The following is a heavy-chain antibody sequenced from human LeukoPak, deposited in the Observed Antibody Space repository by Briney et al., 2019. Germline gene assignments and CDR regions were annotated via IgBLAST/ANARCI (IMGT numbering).Heavy chain of an antibody. CDR3: ARREGYYDSSGRNLDY. Sequence: GASVTVSCKASGYTFTSYGISWVRQAPGQGLEWMGWISAYNGNTNYAQKLQGRVTMTTDTSTSTAYMELRSLRSDHTAVYYCARREGYYDSSGRNLDYWGQGTLVTVSS. CDR1: GYTFTSYG. J-gene: IGHJ4*02. D-gene: IGHD3-22*01. V-gene: IGHV1-18*01. CDR2: ISAYNGNT.